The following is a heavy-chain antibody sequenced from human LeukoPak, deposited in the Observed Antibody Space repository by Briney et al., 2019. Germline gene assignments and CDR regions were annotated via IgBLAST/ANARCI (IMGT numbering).Heavy chain of an antibody. CDR1: GGSISSSSYY. J-gene: IGHJ1*01. D-gene: IGHD5-24*01. CDR3: VGDGYNLGTEDFQH. Sequence: SETLSLTCTVSGGSISSSSYYWGWIRQPPGKGLEWIGSIYYSGSTYYNPSLKSRVTISVDTSKNQFSLKLSSVTAADTAVYYCVGDGYNLGTEDFQHWGQGTLVTVSS. CDR2: IYYSGST. V-gene: IGHV4-39*07.